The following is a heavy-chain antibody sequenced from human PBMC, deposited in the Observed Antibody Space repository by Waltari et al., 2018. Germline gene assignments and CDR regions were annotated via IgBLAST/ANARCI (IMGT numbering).Heavy chain of an antibody. D-gene: IGHD2-15*01. CDR3: AAGGGGSRLPR. CDR2: FDADDGAS. V-gene: IGHV1-24*01. CDR1: GHPPSHLS. J-gene: IGHJ4*02. Sequence: VQLVQSGPEVENPGASLRVSCKVSGHPPSHLSIHWVRQAPGKGLEWMGGFDADDGASFDAQKFQGRLTRTEDTSTDTAYMELRSLTSEDTAVYYCAAGGGGSRLPRWGQGTLIIVS.